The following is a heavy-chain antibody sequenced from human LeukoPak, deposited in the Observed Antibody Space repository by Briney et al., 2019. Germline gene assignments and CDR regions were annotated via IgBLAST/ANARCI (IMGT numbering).Heavy chain of an antibody. CDR2: TQSKSDGGTT. J-gene: IGHJ3*02. CDR3: TTPEPRDDSSGYSVNDAFDI. V-gene: IGHV3-15*01. D-gene: IGHD3-22*01. Sequence: GGSLRLSCAVSGFTFTNAWMSWVRQVPGKGLEWVGRTQSKSDGGTTEYAAPVKGRFTISRDDSKNTLYLQMNSLKIEDTGVYYCTTPEPRDDSSGYSVNDAFDIWGQGTMVTVSS. CDR1: GFTFTNAW.